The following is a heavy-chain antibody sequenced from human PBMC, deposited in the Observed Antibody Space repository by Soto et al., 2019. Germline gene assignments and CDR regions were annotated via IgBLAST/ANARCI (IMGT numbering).Heavy chain of an antibody. J-gene: IGHJ5*02. Sequence: GGSLRLSCAASGFTFSSYAMSWVRQAPGKGLEWVSAISGSGGSTYYADSVKGRFTISRDNSKNTLYLQMNSLRAEDTAVYYCAKVDAPVVVPAAMYHWGQGTLVTVSS. D-gene: IGHD2-2*01. V-gene: IGHV3-23*01. CDR2: ISGSGGST. CDR1: GFTFSSYA. CDR3: AKVDAPVVVPAAMYH.